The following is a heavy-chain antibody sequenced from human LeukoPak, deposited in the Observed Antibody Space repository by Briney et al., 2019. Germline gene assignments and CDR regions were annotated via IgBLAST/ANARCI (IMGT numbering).Heavy chain of an antibody. CDR1: GGTFSSYA. CDR2: IIPILGIA. V-gene: IGHV1-69*04. J-gene: IGHJ4*02. CDR3: ASVAGNYDSSGYYGFDY. D-gene: IGHD3-22*01. Sequence: SVKVSCKASGGTFSSYAISRVRQAPGQGLEWMGRIIPILGIANYAQKFQGRVTITADKSTSTAYMELSSLRSEDTAVYYCASVAGNYDSSGYYGFDYWGQGTLVTVSS.